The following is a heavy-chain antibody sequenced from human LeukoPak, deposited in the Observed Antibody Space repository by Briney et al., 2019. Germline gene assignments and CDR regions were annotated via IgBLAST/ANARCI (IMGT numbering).Heavy chain of an antibody. D-gene: IGHD3-3*01. Sequence: ASVKVSCKVSGYTLTELSMHWARQAPGKGLEWMGGFDPEDGETIYAQKFQGRVTMTEDTSTDTAYMELSSLRSEDTAVYYCATDSPESYDFWSGPTWDGMDVWGQGTTVTVSS. CDR3: ATDSPESYDFWSGPTWDGMDV. CDR1: GYTLTELS. CDR2: FDPEDGET. V-gene: IGHV1-24*01. J-gene: IGHJ6*02.